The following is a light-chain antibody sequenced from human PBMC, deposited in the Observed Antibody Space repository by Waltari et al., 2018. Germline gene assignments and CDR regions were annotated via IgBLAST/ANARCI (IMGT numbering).Light chain of an antibody. CDR2: DVS. Sequence: QSALTQPAPVSVSPGQSIPISCTGTSSDAGGDNYVSWYQQHPGKVPKLLIFDVSNRPSGVSNRFSGSKSGNTASLTISGLQAEDESDYYCCSFTSRSTWVFGGGTKLTVL. J-gene: IGLJ3*02. CDR3: CSFTSRSTWV. V-gene: IGLV2-14*01. CDR1: SSDAGGDNY.